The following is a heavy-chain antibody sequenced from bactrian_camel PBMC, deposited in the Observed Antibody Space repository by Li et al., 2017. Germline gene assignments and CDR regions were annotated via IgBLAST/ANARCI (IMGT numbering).Heavy chain of an antibody. D-gene: IGHD2*01. CDR1: GYKLSVNS. CDR2: IDPDGTT. CDR3: TTSNVGSLN. J-gene: IGHJ4*01. V-gene: IGHV3S53*01. Sequence: HVQLVESGGGSVQPGGSLRLSCAASGYKLSVNSAAWFRQVPGEQREGVATIDPDGTTHYQDSVKGRFTISRDNAKNTVYLQMNSLKSEDTALYYCTTSNVGSLNRGQGTQVTVSS.